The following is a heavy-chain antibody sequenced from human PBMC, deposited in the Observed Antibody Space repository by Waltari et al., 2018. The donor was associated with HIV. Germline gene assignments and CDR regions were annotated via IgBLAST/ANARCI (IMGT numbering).Heavy chain of an antibody. V-gene: IGHV1-3*01. CDR1: GYTCTSYA. CDR3: ARDLIGMSAPEDY. Sequence: QVQLVQSGAEVKKPGASVKVSCKASGYTCTSYAIHWVRQAPGQRLEWMGWINAGNGNTKYSQKFQGRVTITRDTSASTAYMELSSLRSEDTAVYYCARDLIGMSAPEDYWGQGTLVTVSS. D-gene: IGHD3-3*01. J-gene: IGHJ4*02. CDR2: INAGNGNT.